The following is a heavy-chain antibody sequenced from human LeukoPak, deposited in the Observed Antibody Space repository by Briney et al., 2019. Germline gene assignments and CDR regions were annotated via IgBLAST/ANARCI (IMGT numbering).Heavy chain of an antibody. V-gene: IGHV3-21*01. CDR1: GFTFSSYS. D-gene: IGHD2-21*01. CDR2: ISSSSSVM. Sequence: GGSLRLSCAASGFTFSSYSMNWVRQAPGKGLEWVSSISSSSSVMDYANSLKGRFTISRDNAKNSLYLQMNSLRAEDTAVYYCATPRGDYLVYWGQQAPVTVAS. J-gene: IGHJ4*02. CDR3: ATPRGDYLVY.